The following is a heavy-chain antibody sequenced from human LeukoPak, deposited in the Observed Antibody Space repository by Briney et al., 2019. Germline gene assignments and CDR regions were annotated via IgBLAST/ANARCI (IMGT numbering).Heavy chain of an antibody. CDR2: IYYSGST. CDR3: ARGKGSRSWDPLIY. D-gene: IGHD6-13*01. CDR1: GGSISSYY. J-gene: IGHJ4*02. V-gene: IGHV4-59*01. Sequence: SETLSLTCTVSGGSISSYYWSWIRQPPGKGLEWIGYIYYSGSTNYNPSLKSRVTISVDTSKNQFSLKLSSVTAADTAVYYCARGKGSRSWDPLIYWGEGTLVTVS.